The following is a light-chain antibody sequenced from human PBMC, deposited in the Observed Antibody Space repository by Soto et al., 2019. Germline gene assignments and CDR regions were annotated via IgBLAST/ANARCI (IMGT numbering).Light chain of an antibody. CDR2: LEGSGSY. CDR3: ETWDGNTRI. Sequence: QPVLTQSSSASASLGSSVKLTCTLTSGHNKYIIAWHQQQPGKAPRYLMKLEGSGSYNTGSGVPDSFSGSSSGADRYLTISNLQYEDEADYYCETWDGNTRIFGGGTKLTVL. CDR1: SGHNKYI. V-gene: IGLV4-60*02. J-gene: IGLJ2*01.